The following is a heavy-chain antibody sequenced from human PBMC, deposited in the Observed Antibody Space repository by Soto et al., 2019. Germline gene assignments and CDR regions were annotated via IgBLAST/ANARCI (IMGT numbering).Heavy chain of an antibody. J-gene: IGHJ6*03. CDR2: IWYDGSNK. CDR1: GFTFSSYG. CDR3: AGGVGSSAHYYYYYMDV. Sequence: QVQLVESGGGVVQPGRSLRLSCAASGFTFSSYGMHWVRQAPGKGLEWVAVIWYDGSNKYYADSVKGRFTISRDNSKNTLYLQMNSLRAEDTAVYYCAGGVGSSAHYYYYYMDVWGKGTTVTVSS. D-gene: IGHD6-6*01. V-gene: IGHV3-33*01.